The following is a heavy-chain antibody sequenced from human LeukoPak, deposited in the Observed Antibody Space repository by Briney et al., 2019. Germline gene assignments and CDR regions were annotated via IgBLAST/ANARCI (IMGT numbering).Heavy chain of an antibody. J-gene: IGHJ4*02. V-gene: IGHV3-48*01. Sequence: GGSLRLSCAASGFTFSSYSMNWVRQAPGKGLEWVSYISSSSTIYYADSVKGRFTISRDNAKNSLYLQMNSLRAEDTAVYYCASTIGDTAMGQALYYFDYWGQGTLVTVSS. CDR3: ASTIGDTAMGQALYYFDY. D-gene: IGHD5-18*01. CDR2: ISSSSTI. CDR1: GFTFSSYS.